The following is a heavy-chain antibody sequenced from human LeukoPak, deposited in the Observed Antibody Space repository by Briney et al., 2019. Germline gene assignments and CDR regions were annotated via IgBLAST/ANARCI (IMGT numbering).Heavy chain of an antibody. Sequence: GGSLRLSCEASGFIFSSYEMNWVRQAPPKGLEWVSFIISSGRNMYYGDSMMGRFTVSRDNAKISVYLQMNSLRAEDTAVYYCARDLWYSGSRAPQRAFDMWGKGTMVTVS. V-gene: IGHV3-48*03. CDR3: ARDLWYSGSRAPQRAFDM. CDR2: IISSGRNM. J-gene: IGHJ3*02. D-gene: IGHD1-26*01. CDR1: GFIFSSYE.